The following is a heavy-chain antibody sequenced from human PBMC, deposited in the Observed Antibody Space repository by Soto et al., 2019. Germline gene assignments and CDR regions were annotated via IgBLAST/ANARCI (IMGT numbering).Heavy chain of an antibody. CDR2: IYYSGST. J-gene: IGHJ6*03. D-gene: IGHD3-9*01. CDR3: ARGGYYDILTGYYLYYMDV. Sequence: SETLSLTCTVSGGSISSSSYYWGWIRQPPGKGLEWIGSIYYSGSTYYNPSLKSRVTISVDTSKNQFSLKLSSVTAADTAVYYCARGGYYDILTGYYLYYMDVWGKGTTVTVSS. V-gene: IGHV4-39*01. CDR1: GGSISSSSYY.